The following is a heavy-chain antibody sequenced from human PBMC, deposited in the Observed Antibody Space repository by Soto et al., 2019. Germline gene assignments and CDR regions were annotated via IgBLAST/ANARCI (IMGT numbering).Heavy chain of an antibody. CDR2: IIPIFTRT. V-gene: IGHV1-69*01. D-gene: IGHD2-8*02. J-gene: IGHJ5*02. CDR1: GGTFSTSS. CDR3: ARDVVLSTAGAS. Sequence: QLQLVQSGTEVKEPGSSVKVSCKASGGTFSTSSFVWVRQGPGQGLEWMGGIIPIFTRTNFAQKFQGRVTFSADESTRTTYMELRSLTSEDTAIYYFARDVVLSTAGASWGQGTVVTVSS.